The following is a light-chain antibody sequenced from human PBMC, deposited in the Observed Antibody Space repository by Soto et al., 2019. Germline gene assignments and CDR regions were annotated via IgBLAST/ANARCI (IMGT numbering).Light chain of an antibody. Sequence: QSALTQPASVSGSPGQSITISCTGTSSDVGAYNYVSWYQQHPGKAPKLMIYEVSNRPSGVSNRFSGSKSANTASLTISGVQAEDEADYYCSSYTRSRTHIFGGGPQLTVL. V-gene: IGLV2-14*01. J-gene: IGLJ2*01. CDR2: EVS. CDR3: SSYTRSRTHI. CDR1: SSDVGAYNY.